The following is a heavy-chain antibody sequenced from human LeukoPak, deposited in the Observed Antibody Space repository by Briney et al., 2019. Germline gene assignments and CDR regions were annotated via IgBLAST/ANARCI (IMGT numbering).Heavy chain of an antibody. CDR1: YW. Sequence: YWSWIRQPPGKGLEWMGIIYPGDSDTRYSPSFQGQVTISADKSISTAYLQWSSLKASDTAMYYCARQGSGYEDWFDPWGQGTLVTVSS. J-gene: IGHJ5*02. CDR3: ARQGSGYEDWFDP. V-gene: IGHV5-51*01. D-gene: IGHD5-12*01. CDR2: IYPGDSDT.